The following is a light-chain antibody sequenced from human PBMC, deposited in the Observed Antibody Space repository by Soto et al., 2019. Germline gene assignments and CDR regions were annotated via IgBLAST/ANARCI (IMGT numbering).Light chain of an antibody. CDR3: CSFAGSNNYV. V-gene: IGLV2-8*01. CDR2: EVS. Sequence: QSALTQPPSASGSPGQSVTISCTGTSSDVGGYSYVSWYQQHPGKAPKLMIYEVSKRPSGVPDRFSGSKSGNTASLTVSGLQAEDEADYYCCSFAGSNNYVFGPGTKVTVL. J-gene: IGLJ1*01. CDR1: SSDVGGYSY.